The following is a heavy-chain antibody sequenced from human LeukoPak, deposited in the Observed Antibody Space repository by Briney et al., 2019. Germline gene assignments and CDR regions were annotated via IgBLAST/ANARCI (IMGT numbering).Heavy chain of an antibody. Sequence: ASVKVSCKASGYTFTSYYMHWVRQAPGQGLEWMGIINPSGGSTSYAQKFQGRVTMTRDTSTSTVYMELSSLRSEDTAVYYCARDRGRGDTAMVTDYWGQGTLVTVSS. V-gene: IGHV1-46*01. D-gene: IGHD5-18*01. CDR1: GYTFTSYY. CDR2: INPSGGST. CDR3: ARDRGRGDTAMVTDY. J-gene: IGHJ4*02.